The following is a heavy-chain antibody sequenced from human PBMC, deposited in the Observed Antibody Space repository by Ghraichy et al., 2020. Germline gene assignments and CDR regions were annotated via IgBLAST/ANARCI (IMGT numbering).Heavy chain of an antibody. D-gene: IGHD2-15*01. CDR1: GGTFSSYA. CDR3: ARSGAGCAGGTCHYYYYGMDV. Sequence: SVKVSCKASGGTFSSYAISWVRQAPGQGLEWMGGIIPIFGTANYAQKFQGRVTITADESTSTAYMELSSLRSEDTAVYYCARSGAGCAGGTCHYYYYGMDVWGQGTTVTVSS. CDR2: IIPIFGTA. J-gene: IGHJ6*02. V-gene: IGHV1-69*13.